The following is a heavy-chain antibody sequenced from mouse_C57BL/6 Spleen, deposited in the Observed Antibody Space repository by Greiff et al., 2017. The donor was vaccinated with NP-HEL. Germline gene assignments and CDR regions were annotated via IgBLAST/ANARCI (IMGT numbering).Heavy chain of an antibody. Sequence: VQLQQPGAELVKPGASVKLSCKASGYTFTSYWMHWVKQRPGQGLEWIGMIYPNSGSTNYNEKFKSKATLTVDKSSSTAYMQLSSLTSDDSAVYYCARGGEASWFAYWGQGTLVTVSA. CDR1: GYTFTSYW. V-gene: IGHV1-64*01. J-gene: IGHJ3*01. CDR3: ARGGEASWFAY. CDR2: IYPNSGST.